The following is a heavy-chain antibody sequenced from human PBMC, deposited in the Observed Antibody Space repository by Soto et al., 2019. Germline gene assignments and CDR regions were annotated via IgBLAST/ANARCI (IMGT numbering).Heavy chain of an antibody. V-gene: IGHV3-23*04. CDR3: AKDRMIVDPLGFDS. Sequence: EVQLVESGGRVAQPGGSLRLSCAASGFTFRNYAMSWVRQAPGKGLEWVAGISNSGAGTYYADSVKGRFTISRDNSRNVLSLQMNSLRAEDTAVYYCAKDRMIVDPLGFDSWGQETLVTVSA. CDR1: GFTFRNYA. CDR2: ISNSGAGT. D-gene: IGHD3-22*01. J-gene: IGHJ3*01.